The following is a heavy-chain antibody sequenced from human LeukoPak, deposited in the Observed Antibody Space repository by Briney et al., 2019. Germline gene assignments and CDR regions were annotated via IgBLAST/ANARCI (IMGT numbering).Heavy chain of an antibody. CDR3: ARVAMNGDYIYYYYMDV. V-gene: IGHV4-38-2*02. D-gene: IGHD4-17*01. CDR2: INESEST. J-gene: IGHJ6*03. Sequence: SETLSLTCSVSGYSIKSGYNWAWIRQSPGQGLEWLGIINESESTYYNPSLKSRVTITLDTSKNQFFLSLNSLTAADTAVYYCARVAMNGDYIYYYYMDVWGKGTTVTVSS. CDR1: GYSIKSGYN.